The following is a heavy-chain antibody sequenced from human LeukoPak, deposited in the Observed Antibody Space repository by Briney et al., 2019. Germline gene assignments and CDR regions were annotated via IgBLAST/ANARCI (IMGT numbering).Heavy chain of an antibody. D-gene: IGHD5-18*01. CDR1: GFTFSSYG. Sequence: GGSLRLSCAASGFTFSSYGMSWVRQAPGKGLEWVSAISGSGGSTYYADSVKGRFSISRDNSKNTLHLQMNSLRADDTAVYYCAKDVAGYNYGTYFGYWGQGTLVTVSS. J-gene: IGHJ4*02. CDR2: ISGSGGST. V-gene: IGHV3-23*01. CDR3: AKDVAGYNYGTYFGY.